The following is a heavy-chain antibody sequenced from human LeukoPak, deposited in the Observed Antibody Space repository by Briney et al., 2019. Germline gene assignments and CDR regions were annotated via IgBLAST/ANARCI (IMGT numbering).Heavy chain of an antibody. V-gene: IGHV1-2*02. Sequence: EASVKLSCNASGYTFTSYYIHWVRQAPGQGLEWLGWINPDSGGTNYAQQFQGRVTMTRDTSISTVYMDLSRLRSDDTAMYYCVREARAGNWFDPWGQGTLVIVSS. CDR2: INPDSGGT. CDR1: GYTFTSYY. CDR3: VREARAGNWFDP. J-gene: IGHJ5*02.